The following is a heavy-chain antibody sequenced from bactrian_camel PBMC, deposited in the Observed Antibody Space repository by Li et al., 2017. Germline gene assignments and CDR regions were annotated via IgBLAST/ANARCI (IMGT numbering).Heavy chain of an antibody. CDR1: GYTGSRNR. Sequence: VQLVESGGGSVQAGGSLRLSCAASGYTGSRNRMGWFRQGPGKEREGVASIATGSGNTYYADSVKGRFTISQDNAKNTVYLQMNSLKPEDTAMYYCAARGPYCYTTLSVRDFTYWGQGTQVTVS. D-gene: IGHD2*01. V-gene: IGHV3S40*01. CDR2: IATGSGNT. CDR3: AARGPYCYTTLSVRDFTY. J-gene: IGHJ6*01.